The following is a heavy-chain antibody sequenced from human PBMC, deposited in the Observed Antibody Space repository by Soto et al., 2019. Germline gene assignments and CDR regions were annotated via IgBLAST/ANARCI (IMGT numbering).Heavy chain of an antibody. CDR1: GGSISSYY. V-gene: IGHV4-59*01. CDR3: ARDYDFWSGPYGMDV. CDR2: IYYSGST. D-gene: IGHD3-3*01. J-gene: IGHJ6*02. Sequence: SETLSLTCTVSGGSISSYYWSWIRQPPGKGLEWIGYIYYSGSTNYNPSLKSRVTISVETSKNQFSLKLSSVTAADTAVYYCARDYDFWSGPYGMDVWGQGTTVTSP.